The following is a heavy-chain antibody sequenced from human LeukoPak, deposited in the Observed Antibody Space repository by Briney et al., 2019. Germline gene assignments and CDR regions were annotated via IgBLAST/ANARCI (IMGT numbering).Heavy chain of an antibody. D-gene: IGHD2-2*01. CDR3: ARDDQMNSADY. V-gene: IGHV3-48*02. J-gene: IGHJ4*02. CDR1: GFTFSSYS. Sequence: PGGSLRLSCAASGFTFSSYSMTWVRQAPGKGLEWVSYISSSSSTIYYADSVKGRFTISRDNAKNSLYLQMNGLRDEDTAVYYCARDDQMNSADYWGQGTLVTVSS. CDR2: ISSSSSTI.